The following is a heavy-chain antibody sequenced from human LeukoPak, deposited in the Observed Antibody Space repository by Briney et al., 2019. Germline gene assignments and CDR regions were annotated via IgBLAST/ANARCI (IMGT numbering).Heavy chain of an antibody. J-gene: IGHJ3*02. CDR3: ARDGPLGYCSSTSCSNDAFDI. V-gene: IGHV3-48*01. Sequence: GGSLRLSCAASGFTFSSYSMKWVRQARGKGLEWVSYISSSSSTIYYADSVKGRFTISRDNAKNSLYLQMNSLRAEDTAVYYCARDGPLGYCSSTSCSNDAFDIWGQGTMVTVSS. CDR2: ISSSSSTI. D-gene: IGHD2-2*01. CDR1: GFTFSSYS.